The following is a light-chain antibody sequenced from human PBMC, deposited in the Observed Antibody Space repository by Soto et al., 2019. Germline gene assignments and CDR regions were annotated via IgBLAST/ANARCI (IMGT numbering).Light chain of an antibody. CDR3: QQANSFPFT. Sequence: DIPMTQSPSSVSASVGDRVTITCRARQSINTWLAWYQQKPGEAPKLLIYAASTLQSGVPSRFSGTGPGTDFTSTISSPKPEDVATYFCQQANSFPFTFGQGTKLEIK. CDR2: AAS. J-gene: IGKJ2*01. V-gene: IGKV1-12*01. CDR1: QSINTW.